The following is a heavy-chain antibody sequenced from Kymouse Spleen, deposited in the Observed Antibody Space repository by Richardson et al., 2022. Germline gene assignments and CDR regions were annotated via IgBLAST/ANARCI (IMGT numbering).Heavy chain of an antibody. CDR2: IWYDGSNK. CDR1: GFTFSSYG. Sequence: QVQLVESGGGVVQPGRSLRLSCAASGFTFSSYGMHWVRQAPGKGLEWVAVIWYDGSNKYYADSVKGRFTISRDNSKNTLYLQMNSLRAEDTAVYYCARDRGYCSGGSCYRWFDPWGQGTLVTVSS. J-gene: IGHJ5*02. CDR3: ARDRGYCSGGSCYRWFDP. D-gene: IGHD2-15*01. V-gene: IGHV3-33*01.